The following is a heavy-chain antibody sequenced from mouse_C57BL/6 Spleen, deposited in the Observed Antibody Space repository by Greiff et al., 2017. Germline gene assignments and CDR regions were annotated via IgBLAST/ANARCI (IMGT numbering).Heavy chain of an antibody. D-gene: IGHD3-3*01. CDR1: GYTFTDYN. CDR3: ARRGDGWYFDV. CDR2: INPNNGGT. J-gene: IGHJ1*03. V-gene: IGHV1-18*01. Sequence: EVQLQESGPELVKPGASVKIPCKASGYTFTDYNMDWVKQSHGKSLEWIGDINPNNGGTIYNQKFKGKATLTVDKSSSTAYMELRSLTSEDTAFYYCARRGDGWYFDVWGTGTTVTVSS.